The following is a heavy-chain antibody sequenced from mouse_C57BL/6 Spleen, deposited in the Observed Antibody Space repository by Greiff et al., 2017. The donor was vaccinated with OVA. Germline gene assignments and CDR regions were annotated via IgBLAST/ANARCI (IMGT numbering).Heavy chain of an antibody. Sequence: EVKLVESGGGLVQPGGSMKLSCAASGFTFSDAWMDWVRQSPEKGLEWVAEIRNKANNHATYYAESVKGRFTISRDDSKSSVYLQMNSLRAEDTGIYYCTRLAYDYDEARFAYWGQGTLVTVSA. D-gene: IGHD2-4*01. CDR3: TRLAYDYDEARFAY. CDR1: GFTFSDAW. CDR2: IRNKANNHAT. J-gene: IGHJ3*01. V-gene: IGHV6-6*01.